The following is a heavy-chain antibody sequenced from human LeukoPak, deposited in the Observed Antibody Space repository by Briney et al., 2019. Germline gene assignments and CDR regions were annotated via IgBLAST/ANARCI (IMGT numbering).Heavy chain of an antibody. CDR3: ASDIYGSQPSDY. J-gene: IGHJ4*02. D-gene: IGHD3-10*01. CDR1: GGTFRDFA. V-gene: IGHV1-69*05. Sequence: SVKVSCKASGGTFRDFAVSWVRQAPGQGLEWMGGIVPIFDTPNYAQRFKDRVTITTDEATNTAYMELTGLRSEDTAVYYCASDIYGSQPSDYWGQGTLVIVSS. CDR2: IVPIFDTP.